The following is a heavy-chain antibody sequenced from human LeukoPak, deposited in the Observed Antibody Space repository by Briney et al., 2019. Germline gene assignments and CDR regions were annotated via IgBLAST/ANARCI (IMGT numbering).Heavy chain of an antibody. J-gene: IGHJ4*02. CDR3: ARGTYASGSYAFGY. Sequence: SETLSLTCTVSGGSISSYYWSWIRRPPGKGLEWVGYIYSSGSTNYSPSLKSRVTISVDTSKNQFSLRLSSMTAADAALYYCARGTYASGSYAFGYWGQGTLVTVSA. D-gene: IGHD3-10*01. V-gene: IGHV4-59*01. CDR2: IYSSGST. CDR1: GGSISSYY.